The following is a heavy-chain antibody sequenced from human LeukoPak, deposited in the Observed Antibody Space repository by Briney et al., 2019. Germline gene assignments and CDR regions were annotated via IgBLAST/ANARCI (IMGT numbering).Heavy chain of an antibody. J-gene: IGHJ4*02. CDR3: ARVRWGTFDY. Sequence: SETLSLTCAVYGGSFSGYYWSWIRQPPGKGLEWIGEINHSGSTNYNLSLKSRVTISVDTSKNQFSLKLSSVTAADTAVYYCARVRWGTFDYWGQGTLVTVSS. CDR1: GGSFSGYY. V-gene: IGHV4-34*01. D-gene: IGHD3-16*01. CDR2: INHSGST.